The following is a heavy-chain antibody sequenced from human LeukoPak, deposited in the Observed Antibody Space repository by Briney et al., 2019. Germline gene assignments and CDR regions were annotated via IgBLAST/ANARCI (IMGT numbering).Heavy chain of an antibody. CDR3: ASIYSGSSNY. CDR2: ISGSGGST. CDR1: GFTFSSYA. J-gene: IGHJ4*02. Sequence: GGSLRLSCAASGFTFSSYAMHWVRQAPGKGLEWVSGISGSGGSTYYTDSVKGRFTISRDNSKNTLYLQMNSLRAEDTATYYCASIYSGSSNYWGQGTLVTVSS. V-gene: IGHV3-23*01. D-gene: IGHD5-12*01.